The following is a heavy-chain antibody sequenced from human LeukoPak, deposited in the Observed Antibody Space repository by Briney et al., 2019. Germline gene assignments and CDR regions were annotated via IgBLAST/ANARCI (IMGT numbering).Heavy chain of an antibody. Sequence: GESLRLSCAASGFTFSSYSMNWVRQAPGKGLEWVSSISGSSSYIYYADSVKGRFTISRDNSKNPLYLQMNSLRAEDTAVYFFPAEDGIRYFDWSTFDYWGQGTLVTVSS. CDR2: ISGSSSYI. V-gene: IGHV3-21*04. J-gene: IGHJ4*02. D-gene: IGHD3-9*01. CDR1: GFTFSSYS. CDR3: PAEDGIRYFDWSTFDY.